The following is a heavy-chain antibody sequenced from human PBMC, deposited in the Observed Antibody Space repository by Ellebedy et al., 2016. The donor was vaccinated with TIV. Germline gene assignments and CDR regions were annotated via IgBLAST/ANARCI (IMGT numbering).Heavy chain of an antibody. D-gene: IGHD6-13*01. Sequence: AASVKVSCKASGGTFSSYGISWVRQAPGQGLEWMGWISAYNGNTNYAQKLQGRVTMTTDTSTSTAYMELRSLRSDDTAVYYCARGARLAAAAPPAHYWGQGTLVTVSS. CDR1: GGTFSSYG. J-gene: IGHJ4*02. CDR3: ARGARLAAAAPPAHY. CDR2: ISAYNGNT. V-gene: IGHV1-18*01.